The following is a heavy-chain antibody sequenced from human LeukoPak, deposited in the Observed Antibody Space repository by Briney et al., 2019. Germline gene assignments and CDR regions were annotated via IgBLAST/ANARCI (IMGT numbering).Heavy chain of an antibody. CDR2: INPNSGGT. V-gene: IGHV1-2*02. Sequence: ASVTVSFSSSGYTFTVYYMHWVRQAPGQGLEWMGWINPNSGGTNYEQKFQGRVTMTRDTSISKAYMELRRLRSDDKAVYYCARGAYYYDSSGYYPFEYWGQGTRVTVSS. D-gene: IGHD3-22*01. CDR1: GYTFTVYY. CDR3: ARGAYYYDSSGYYPFEY. J-gene: IGHJ4*02.